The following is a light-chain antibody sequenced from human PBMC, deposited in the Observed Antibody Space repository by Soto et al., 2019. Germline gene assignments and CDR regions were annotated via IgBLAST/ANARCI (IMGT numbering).Light chain of an antibody. CDR1: QSISSGY. Sequence: LLTQSPGTLSFSTVEIATLSCISVQSISSGYLAWYQQKPGQAPRLLIYGASSRATGIPDRFSGSGSGTEFTLTISSLQSEDLAVYYCQQFNIVPTWTFGQGTKVDIK. V-gene: IGKV3-20*01. CDR2: GAS. J-gene: IGKJ1*01. CDR3: QQFNIVPTWT.